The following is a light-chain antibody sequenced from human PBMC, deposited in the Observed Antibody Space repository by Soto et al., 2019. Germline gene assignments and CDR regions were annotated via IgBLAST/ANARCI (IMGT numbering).Light chain of an antibody. V-gene: IGKV1-9*01. CDR3: QQLNKFPRT. CDR1: QGISSY. CDR2: GAS. J-gene: IGKJ1*01. Sequence: DIQLTQSPSFLSASVGDRVTITCRASQGISSYLAWYQQRPGKAPKLLMYGASTLQSGVPSRFSRSASGTTFTLTINNLQPEDFATYYCQQLNKFPRTFGQGTKGE.